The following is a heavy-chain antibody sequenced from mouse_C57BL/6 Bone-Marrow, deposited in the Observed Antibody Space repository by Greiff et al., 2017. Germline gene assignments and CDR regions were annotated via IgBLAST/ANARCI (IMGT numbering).Heavy chain of an antibody. CDR1: GYTFTSYG. V-gene: IGHV1-81*01. CDR3: ARDYYGSSYHF. Sequence: VQLQQSGAELARPGASVKLSCKASGYTFTSYGISWVKQRPGQGLEWIGEIYPRSGNTYYNEKFKGKATLTADKSSSTAYMELRSLTSEDSAVYFCARDYYGSSYHFWGQGTTLTVSS. CDR2: IYPRSGNT. J-gene: IGHJ2*01. D-gene: IGHD1-1*01.